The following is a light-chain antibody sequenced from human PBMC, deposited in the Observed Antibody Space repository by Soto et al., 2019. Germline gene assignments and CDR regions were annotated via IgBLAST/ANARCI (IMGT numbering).Light chain of an antibody. CDR3: HQTYANPWT. CDR2: AAS. J-gene: IGKJ1*01. CDR1: QSISSH. Sequence: DIQMTQSPSSLSASVGDRVTITCRSSQSISSHLTWYQQKPGKAPKVLIHAASRVQSGVPSTFSASGSGTDFALTISSLQPEDFATYYCHQTYANPWTFGQGTKVDIK. V-gene: IGKV1-39*01.